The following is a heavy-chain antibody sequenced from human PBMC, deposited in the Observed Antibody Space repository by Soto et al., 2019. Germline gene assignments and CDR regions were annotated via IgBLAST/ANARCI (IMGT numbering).Heavy chain of an antibody. CDR3: ARHRPYDFWSGPPVYYYSYLDV. CDR1: GGSISSYY. Sequence: SETLSLTCTVSGGSISSYYWSWIRQPPGKGLEWIGYIYYSGSTNYNPSLKSRVTISVDTSKNQFSLKLSSVTAADTAVYYCARHRPYDFWSGPPVYYYSYLDVWGKGTTVTVSS. V-gene: IGHV4-59*08. J-gene: IGHJ6*03. D-gene: IGHD3-3*01. CDR2: IYYSGST.